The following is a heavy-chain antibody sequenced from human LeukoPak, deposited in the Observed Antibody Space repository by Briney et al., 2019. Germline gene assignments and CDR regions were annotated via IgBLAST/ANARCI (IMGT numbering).Heavy chain of an antibody. CDR3: ATLHY. V-gene: IGHV3-15*01. J-gene: IGHJ4*02. Sequence: GGSLRLSCVASGFTFSDAWTSWVRHAPGKGLEWVGHFKSKSAGVTTDYAAPVKGRFTISRDDSRNTQYLQMNSLKAEDTAVYFCATLHYWGEGALVGVCS. D-gene: IGHD4-11*01. CDR2: FKSKSAGVTT. CDR1: GFTFSDAW.